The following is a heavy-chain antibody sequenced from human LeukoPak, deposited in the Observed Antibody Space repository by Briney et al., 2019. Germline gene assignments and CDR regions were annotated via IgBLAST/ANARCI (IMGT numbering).Heavy chain of an antibody. J-gene: IGHJ4*02. CDR2: ISTSGSDV. D-gene: IGHD2-2*01. CDR1: GFAFRSYV. V-gene: IGHV3-21*01. Sequence: GGSLRLSCAASGFAFRSYVVNWVRQAPGKGVERVSSISTSGSDVNYADSVKGRFTVSRDNAKSSLYLEMNSLTAEDTAVYYCARRTAAAPFDYWGQGTLVTVSS. CDR3: ARRTAAAPFDY.